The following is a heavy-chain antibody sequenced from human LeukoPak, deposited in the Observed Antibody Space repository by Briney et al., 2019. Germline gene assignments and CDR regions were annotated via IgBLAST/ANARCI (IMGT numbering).Heavy chain of an antibody. D-gene: IGHD3-10*01. J-gene: IGHJ6*03. V-gene: IGHV1-18*01. Sequence: ASVKVSCKASGYTFTSYGISWVRQAPGQGLEWMGWISTYNGNTNYAQKLQGRVTMTTDTSTSTAYMELRSLRSDDTAVYYCARDLHRVVVRGVPHYYYYMDVWGKGTTVTISS. CDR3: ARDLHRVVVRGVPHYYYYMDV. CDR2: ISTYNGNT. CDR1: GYTFTSYG.